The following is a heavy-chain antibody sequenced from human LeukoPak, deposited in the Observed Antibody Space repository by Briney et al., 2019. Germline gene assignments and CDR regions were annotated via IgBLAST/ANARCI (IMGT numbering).Heavy chain of an antibody. V-gene: IGHV3-30*18. CDR2: ISYDGSNK. J-gene: IGHJ4*02. D-gene: IGHD4-23*01. CDR3: AKEADYGGNYFDY. Sequence: GGSLRLSCAASGFTFNSYGMHWVRQAPGKGLEWVAVISYDGSNKYYADSVKGRFTISRDNSRNTLYLQMNSLRAEDTAVYYCAKEADYGGNYFDYWGQETLVTVSS. CDR1: GFTFNSYG.